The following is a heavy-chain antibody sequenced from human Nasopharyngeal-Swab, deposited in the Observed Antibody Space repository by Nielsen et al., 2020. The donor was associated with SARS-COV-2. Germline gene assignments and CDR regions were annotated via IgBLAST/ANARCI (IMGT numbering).Heavy chain of an antibody. J-gene: IGHJ5*02. CDR2: ISAYNGNT. V-gene: IGHV1-18*01. D-gene: IGHD2-2*01. CDR1: GYTFTSYG. Sequence: ASVKVSCKASGYTFTSYGTSWVRQAPGQGLEWMGWISAYNGNTNYAQKLQGRVTMTTGTSTSTAYMELRSLRSDDTAVYYCARDPHIVVVPGNWFDPWGQGTLVTVSS. CDR3: ARDPHIVVVPGNWFDP.